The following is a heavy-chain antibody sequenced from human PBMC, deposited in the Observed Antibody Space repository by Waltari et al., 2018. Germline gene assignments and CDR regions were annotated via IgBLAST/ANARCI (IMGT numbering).Heavy chain of an antibody. Sequence: QVQLHQWGAGLLKPSETLSLTCAVSGGPFNDYYWTWIRQPPGKGLEWIGEIHHSGTTDYNPSLNSRLTMSVDTSKKQISLKMSSVTAADTAVYYCARGDLHYGSSGFFFWGQGALVTVSS. J-gene: IGHJ4*02. D-gene: IGHD3-22*01. CDR2: IHHSGTT. CDR1: GGPFNDYY. CDR3: ARGDLHYGSSGFFF. V-gene: IGHV4-34*01.